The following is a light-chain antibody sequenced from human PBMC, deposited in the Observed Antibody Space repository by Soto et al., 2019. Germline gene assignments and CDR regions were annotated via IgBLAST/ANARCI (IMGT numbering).Light chain of an antibody. CDR3: QHYHSYSEA. Sequence: IPMTQSPSTMCGSXGDRVTIGFRPRLRISSWLAGYQQKPGLAPKLXXYKASTLKRGGPSRFSGSGSVTEFTRTISSRQPDDFATYYGQHYHSYSEAFGQGTKVDIK. CDR2: KAS. V-gene: IGKV1-5*03. CDR1: LRISSW. J-gene: IGKJ1*01.